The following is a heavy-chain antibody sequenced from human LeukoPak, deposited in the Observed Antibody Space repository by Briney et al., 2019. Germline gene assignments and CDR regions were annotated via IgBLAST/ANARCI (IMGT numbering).Heavy chain of an antibody. CDR2: IYRGGAAT. Sequence: PGGSLKLSCTGSGYSFTSYWMGWVRQVPGKGLEWVAIIYRGGAATRYAPSVKGRVTISADNSMSTAYLQRNSLRAADTAIYYCAKNHEYCSGCRRYGVCFDPWGQGNLVTVSS. J-gene: IGHJ5*02. V-gene: IGHV5-51*03. CDR3: AKNHEYCSGCRRYGVCFDP. CDR1: GYSFTSYW. D-gene: IGHD2-15*01.